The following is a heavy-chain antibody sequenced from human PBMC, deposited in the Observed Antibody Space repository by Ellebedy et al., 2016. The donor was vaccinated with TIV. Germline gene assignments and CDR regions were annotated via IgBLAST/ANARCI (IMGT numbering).Heavy chain of an antibody. CDR1: GGSFSGYY. D-gene: IGHD3-10*01. CDR3: ARFYGARGVIDY. Sequence: SETLSLXCAVYGGSFSGYYWSWIRQPPGKGLEWIGEINHSGSTNYNPSLKSRVTISVDTSKNQFSLKLSSVTAADTAVYYCARFYGARGVIDYWGQGTLVTVSS. V-gene: IGHV4-34*01. CDR2: INHSGST. J-gene: IGHJ4*02.